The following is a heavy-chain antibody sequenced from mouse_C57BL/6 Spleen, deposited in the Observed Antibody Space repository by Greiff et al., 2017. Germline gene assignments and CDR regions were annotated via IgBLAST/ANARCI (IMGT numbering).Heavy chain of an antibody. CDR1: GYAFSSSW. Sequence: QVQLQQSGPELVKPGASVKISCKASGYAFSSSWMNWVKQRPGKGLEWIGRIYPGDGDSNYNGTFKGKGTLTADKSSSTAYMQLSSLTSEDSAVYFCARGRGDSHFDYWGQGTTLTVSS. CDR3: ARGRGDSHFDY. CDR2: IYPGDGDS. J-gene: IGHJ2*01. V-gene: IGHV1-82*01.